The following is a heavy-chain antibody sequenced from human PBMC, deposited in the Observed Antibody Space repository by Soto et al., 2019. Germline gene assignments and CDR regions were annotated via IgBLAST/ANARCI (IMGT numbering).Heavy chain of an antibody. V-gene: IGHV4-59*01. CDR2: IYYSGST. D-gene: IGHD3-10*01. CDR3: ARGGYYGSGSYPPDHYYYYYMDV. CDR1: GGSISSYY. Sequence: SETLSLTCTVSGGSISSYYWSWIRQPPGKGLEWIGYIYYSGSTNYNPSLKSRVTISVDTSKNQFSLKLSSVTAADTAVYYCARGGYYGSGSYPPDHYYYYYMDVWGKGTTVTVSS. J-gene: IGHJ6*03.